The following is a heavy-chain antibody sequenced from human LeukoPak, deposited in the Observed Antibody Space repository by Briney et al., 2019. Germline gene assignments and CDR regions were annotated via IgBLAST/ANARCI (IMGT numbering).Heavy chain of an antibody. D-gene: IGHD2-15*01. CDR3: ARPSAGYCSGGSCPDAFDI. Sequence: GESLKISCKGSGYSFTSYWNGWVRQMPGKGLEWMGIIYPGDSDTRYSPSFQGQVTISADKSISTAYLQWSSLKASDTAMYYCARPSAGYCSGGSCPDAFDIWGQGTMVTVSS. V-gene: IGHV5-51*01. CDR2: IYPGDSDT. CDR1: GYSFTSYW. J-gene: IGHJ3*02.